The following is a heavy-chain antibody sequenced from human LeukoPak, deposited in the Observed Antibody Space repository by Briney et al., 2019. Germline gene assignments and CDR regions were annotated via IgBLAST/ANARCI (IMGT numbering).Heavy chain of an antibody. CDR2: IDFSGSTI. D-gene: IGHD3-10*02. CDR3: AELGITMIGGV. CDR1: GFIFSNFE. Sequence: GGSLRLSCAASGFIFSNFEMNWVRQAPGKGLEWVSYIDFSGSTIYYADSVKGRFTISRDNARNSLSLQMISLRAEDTAVYYCAELGITMIGGVWGKGTTVTISS. V-gene: IGHV3-48*03. J-gene: IGHJ6*04.